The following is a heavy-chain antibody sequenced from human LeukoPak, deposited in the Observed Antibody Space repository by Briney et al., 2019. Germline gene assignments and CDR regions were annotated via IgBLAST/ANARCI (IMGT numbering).Heavy chain of an antibody. D-gene: IGHD1-26*01. J-gene: IGHJ5*02. V-gene: IGHV3-15*07. CDR3: KGEGATPTGLNWFDP. Sequence: PGGSLRLSCAASGFTFSNAWMNWVRQAPGKGLEWVGRIKSKTDGGTTDYAAPVKGRFTISRDDSKNTLYLQMNSLKTEDTAVYYCKGEGATPTGLNWFDPWGQGTLVTVSS. CDR2: IKSKTDGGTT. CDR1: GFTFSNAW.